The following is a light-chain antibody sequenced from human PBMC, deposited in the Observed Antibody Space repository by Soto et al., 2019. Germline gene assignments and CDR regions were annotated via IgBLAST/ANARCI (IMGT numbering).Light chain of an antibody. CDR3: QQYAGAPWT. CDR2: AAN. V-gene: IGKV3-20*01. J-gene: IGKJ1*01. Sequence: EIVLTLSPGTLSVSPGERAALSCKASQSVTSNYLAWYQQRPGQAPRLLIYAANRRATGSPDRLTGSGSGTDFNLTISSLEPEDSALYYCQQYAGAPWTFGQGTRVEIK. CDR1: QSVTSNY.